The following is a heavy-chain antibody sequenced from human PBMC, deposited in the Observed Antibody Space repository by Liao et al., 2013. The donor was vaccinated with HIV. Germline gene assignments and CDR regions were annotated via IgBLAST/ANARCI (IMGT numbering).Heavy chain of an antibody. D-gene: IGHD3-3*01. CDR1: GGSFSGYY. CDR2: IYYSGST. CDR3: ARVPPTRRYDFWSGFLYYYMDV. V-gene: IGHV4-34*01. J-gene: IGHJ6*03. Sequence: QVQLQQWGAGLLKPSETLSLTCAVYGGSFSGYYWGWIRQPPGKGLEWIGSIYYSGSTYYNPSLKSRVTISVDTSKNQFSLKLNSVTAADTAVYYCARVPPTRRYDFWSGFLYYYMDVWGKGTTVTVSS.